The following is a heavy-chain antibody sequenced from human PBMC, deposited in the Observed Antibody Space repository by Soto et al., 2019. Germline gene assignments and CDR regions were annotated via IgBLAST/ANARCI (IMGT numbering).Heavy chain of an antibody. CDR2: ISYDGSSK. Sequence: QVQLVESGGGVVQPGRSLRLSCAASGFTFSSYGMHWVRQAPGKGLEWVAVISYDGSSKYYADSVKGRFTISRDNSKNTLYLQMNSLRAEDTAVYYCAKATGTTSYYYYGMDVWGQGTTVTVSS. CDR1: GFTFSSYG. J-gene: IGHJ6*02. CDR3: AKATGTTSYYYYGMDV. V-gene: IGHV3-30*18. D-gene: IGHD1-1*01.